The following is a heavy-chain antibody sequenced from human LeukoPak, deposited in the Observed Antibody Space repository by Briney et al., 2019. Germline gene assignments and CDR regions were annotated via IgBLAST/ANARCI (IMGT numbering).Heavy chain of an antibody. CDR2: MYCRGST. CDR1: GGSISSSSYY. CDR3: ARQLVVVVPAEFDY. J-gene: IGHJ4*02. D-gene: IGHD2-2*01. V-gene: IGHV4-39*01. Sequence: PSETLSLTCTVSGGSISSSSYYWGWIRQPPGKGLEWIGNMYCRGSTYYNPSLKSRVTISVDTSKNQFSLKLSSVTAADTAVYYCARQLVVVVPAEFDYWGQGTLVTVSS.